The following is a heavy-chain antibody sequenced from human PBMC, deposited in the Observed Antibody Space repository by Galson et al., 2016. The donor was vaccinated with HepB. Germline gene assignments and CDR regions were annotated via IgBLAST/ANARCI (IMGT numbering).Heavy chain of an antibody. D-gene: IGHD4/OR15-4a*01. V-gene: IGHV1-46*01. CDR2: INPGGAST. CDR1: GSTFSSNF. Sequence: SVKVSCKASGSTFSSNFIHWVRQAPGQGLEWMGLINPGGASTTYEQKFQGRITMTSDMSTSTVYMELSSLRSDDTALYYCAREPILPSGAGWLDPWGQGTLVTVSS. CDR3: AREPILPSGAGWLDP. J-gene: IGHJ5*02.